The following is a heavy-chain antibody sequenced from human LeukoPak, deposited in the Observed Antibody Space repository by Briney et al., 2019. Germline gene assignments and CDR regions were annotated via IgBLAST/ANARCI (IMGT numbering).Heavy chain of an antibody. CDR3: ARFLSYYDILTGRFTYFDL. D-gene: IGHD3-9*01. CDR2: MNPNSGNT. CDR1: GYTFTSYD. Sequence: GASVKVSCKASGYTFTSYDINWVRQATGQGLEWMGWMNPNSGNTGYAQKFQGRVTMTRNTSISTAYMELSSLRSEDTAVYYCARFLSYYDILTGRFTYFDLWGRGTLVTVSS. J-gene: IGHJ2*01. V-gene: IGHV1-8*01.